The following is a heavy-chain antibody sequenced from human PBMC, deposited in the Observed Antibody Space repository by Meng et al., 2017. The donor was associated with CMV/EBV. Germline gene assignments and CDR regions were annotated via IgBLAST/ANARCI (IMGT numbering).Heavy chain of an antibody. V-gene: IGHV3-53*01. CDR1: GFTVSSNY. CDR2: IYRGGST. Sequence: GESLKISCAASGFTVSSNYMSWVRQAPGKGLEWVSVIYRGGSTYYADPVKGRFTIPRENSKNTLYLQMNSLRAEDTAVYYCSYGGGYWGQGTLVTVSS. J-gene: IGHJ4*02. CDR3: SYGGGY. D-gene: IGHD3-10*01.